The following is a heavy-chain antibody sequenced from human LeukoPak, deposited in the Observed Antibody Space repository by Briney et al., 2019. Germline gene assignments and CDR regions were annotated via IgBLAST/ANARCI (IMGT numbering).Heavy chain of an antibody. V-gene: IGHV3-66*01. CDR2: IYSGGDT. J-gene: IGHJ4*02. D-gene: IGHD4-23*01. CDR1: GFTVSSNY. Sequence: GGSLRLSCAASGFTVSSNYMIWVRQAPGKGLEWVSVIYSGGDTYYADSVKGRFTISRDNSKNTVYLQVNSLRAEDTAVYYCARDRGYSTFDYWGQGTLVTVSS. CDR3: ARDRGYSTFDY.